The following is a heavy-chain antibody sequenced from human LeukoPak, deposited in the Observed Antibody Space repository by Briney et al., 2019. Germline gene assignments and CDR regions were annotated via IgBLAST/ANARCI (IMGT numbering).Heavy chain of an antibody. V-gene: IGHV4-39*01. CDR2: IYYSGST. J-gene: IGHJ3*02. CDR1: GGSYRSSSYF. CDR3: ALSFIVVAFDAFDI. D-gene: IGHD3-22*01. Sequence: PSETLSLTCTVSGGSYRSSSYFWAWIRQSPGKGLEWIATIYYSGSTYYNPSLKSRVTISVDTSKNQFSLKLSSVTAADTAVYYCALSFIVVAFDAFDIWGQGTMVTVSS.